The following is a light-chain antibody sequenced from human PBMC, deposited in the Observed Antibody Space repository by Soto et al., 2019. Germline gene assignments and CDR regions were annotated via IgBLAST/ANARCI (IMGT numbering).Light chain of an antibody. CDR2: GDS. CDR3: QSYDGSRSGSV. Sequence: QSVLTQPRSVSGAPGQSVTISCTGTSCNIGAGYNVSWYQQHPGTAPKLIIYGDSNRPSGVPDRFSGSKSGTTASLPITGLQAEEEAAYYCQSYDGSRSGSVFGGGTKLTVL. CDR1: SCNIGAGYN. V-gene: IGLV1-40*01. J-gene: IGLJ2*01.